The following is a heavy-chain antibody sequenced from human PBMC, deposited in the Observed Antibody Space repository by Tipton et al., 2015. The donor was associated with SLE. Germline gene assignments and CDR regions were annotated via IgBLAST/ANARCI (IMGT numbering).Heavy chain of an antibody. CDR3: VVCSPYSCSYFDY. D-gene: IGHD2-2*01. J-gene: IGHJ4*02. CDR1: GGSITNYY. V-gene: IGHV4-4*07. CDR2: ICCGGST. Sequence: TLSLTCTVSGGSITNYYWGWVRQPAGKGLEWIGRICCGGSTKYNPSLDSRVSLSVDASKDQFSLKLSSVTAADTAVYYRVVCSPYSCSYFDYWGQGRLVTVSS.